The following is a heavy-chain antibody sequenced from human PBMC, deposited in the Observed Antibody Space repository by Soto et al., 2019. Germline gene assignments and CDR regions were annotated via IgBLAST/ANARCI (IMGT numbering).Heavy chain of an antibody. Sequence: DVQLVESGGGLVQPGGSLRLSCEASGFTFSGKKYLTWVRQAPGKGLEWVSALYDTDGTFYADSVKGRVTISKDNSKTTFYLQLNSLRPDDTAVYFCATWSQREHAFDIWGLGTMVTVSS. J-gene: IGHJ3*02. CDR3: ATWSQREHAFDI. D-gene: IGHD1-1*01. CDR1: GFTFSGKKY. V-gene: IGHV3-66*01. CDR2: LYDTDGT.